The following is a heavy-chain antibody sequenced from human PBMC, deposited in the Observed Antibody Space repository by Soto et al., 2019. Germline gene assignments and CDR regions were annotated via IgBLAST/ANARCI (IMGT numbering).Heavy chain of an antibody. V-gene: IGHV1-46*01. D-gene: IGHD2-21*02. Sequence: QVQLVQSGAEVKKPGSSVKVYCKASGDTFTDYYIHWVRQAPGQGLEWMGTVNPSGGHTTYAQHFLGRMTMTRDTSTSTLYMELTSLTSEDTAVYYCARGGHVVVVTAALDYCGQGTLVTVSS. CDR2: VNPSGGHT. J-gene: IGHJ4*02. CDR1: GDTFTDYY. CDR3: ARGGHVVVVTAALDY.